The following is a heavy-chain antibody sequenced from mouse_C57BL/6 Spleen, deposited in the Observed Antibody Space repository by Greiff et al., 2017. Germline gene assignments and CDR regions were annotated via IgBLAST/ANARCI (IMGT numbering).Heavy chain of an antibody. Sequence: VKLQQPGTELVKPGASVKLSCKASGYTFTSYWMHWVKQRPGQGLEWIGNINPSNGGTNYNEKFKSKATLTVDKSSSTAYMQLSSLTSEDSAVYYCARSLYYYGSSALAMDYWGQGTSVTVSS. D-gene: IGHD1-1*01. V-gene: IGHV1-53*01. CDR2: INPSNGGT. J-gene: IGHJ4*01. CDR3: ARSLYYYGSSALAMDY. CDR1: GYTFTSYW.